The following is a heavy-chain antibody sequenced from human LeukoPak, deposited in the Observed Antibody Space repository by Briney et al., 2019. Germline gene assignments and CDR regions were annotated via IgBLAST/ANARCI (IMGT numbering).Heavy chain of an antibody. CDR3: ARGGEATVVTM. J-gene: IGHJ4*02. Sequence: SETLSLTCTVSGGSINSYYWSWIRQPAGKGLEWIGRIYSSGSTNYNPSLKSRVSMSVDTSKNQFSLKLTSVTAADTAVYYCARGGEATVVTMRGQGILVTVSS. V-gene: IGHV4-4*07. CDR1: GGSINSYY. CDR2: IYSSGST. D-gene: IGHD4-23*01.